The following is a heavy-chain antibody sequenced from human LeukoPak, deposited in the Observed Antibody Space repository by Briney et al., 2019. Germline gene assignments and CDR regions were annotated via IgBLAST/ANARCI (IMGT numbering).Heavy chain of an antibody. CDR1: GFTFSGSA. CDR2: IRSKANSYAT. Sequence: GGSLRLSCAASGFTFSGSAMHWVRQASGKGLEWVGRIRSKANSYATAYAASVKGRFTISRDDSKNTAYLQMNSLKTEDTAVYYCTRRVGSYAFDYWGQGTLVTVSS. D-gene: IGHD2-15*01. J-gene: IGHJ4*02. CDR3: TRRVGSYAFDY. V-gene: IGHV3-73*01.